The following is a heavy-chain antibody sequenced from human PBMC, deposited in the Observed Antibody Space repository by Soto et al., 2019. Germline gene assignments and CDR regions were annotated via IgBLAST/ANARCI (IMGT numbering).Heavy chain of an antibody. J-gene: IGHJ4*02. V-gene: IGHV3-21*01. D-gene: IGHD6-13*01. Sequence: EVQLVESGGGLVKPGGSLRLSCAASGFTFSSYSMNWVRQAPGKGLEWVSSISSSSSYIYYADSVKGRFTISRDNAKNSLYLQMNSLRAEDTAVYYCARVGSSWFRAHFDYWGQGTLVTVSS. CDR3: ARVGSSWFRAHFDY. CDR1: GFTFSSYS. CDR2: ISSSSSYI.